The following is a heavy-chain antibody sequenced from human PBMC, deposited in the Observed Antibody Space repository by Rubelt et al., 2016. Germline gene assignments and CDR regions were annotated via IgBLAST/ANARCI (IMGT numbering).Heavy chain of an antibody. J-gene: IGHJ3*02. CDR2: INHSGST. Sequence: QVQLQQWGAGLLKPSETLSLTCAVYGGSFSGYYWSWIRQPPGKGLEWIGEINHSGSTNYNPSLKSRVTISVDTSKNQFSLKLSSVTASDTAVYYCATKYDYSNYGVSIDAFDIWGQGTMVTVSS. CDR1: GGSFSGYY. V-gene: IGHV4-34*01. CDR3: ATKYDYSNYGVSIDAFDI. D-gene: IGHD4-11*01.